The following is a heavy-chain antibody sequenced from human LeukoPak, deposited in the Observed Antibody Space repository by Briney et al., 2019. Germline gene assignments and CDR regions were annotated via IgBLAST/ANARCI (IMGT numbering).Heavy chain of an antibody. J-gene: IGHJ5*02. D-gene: IGHD4/OR15-4a*01. CDR3: ARSRWVLQQEFDP. Sequence: SETLSLTCTVSGGSISSYYWSWIRKPPGKGLEWIGYIYYSGSTNYNPSLKSRVTISVDTSKNQFSLKLSSVTAADTAVYYCARSRWVLQQEFDPWGQGTLVTVSS. V-gene: IGHV4-59*01. CDR1: GGSISSYY. CDR2: IYYSGST.